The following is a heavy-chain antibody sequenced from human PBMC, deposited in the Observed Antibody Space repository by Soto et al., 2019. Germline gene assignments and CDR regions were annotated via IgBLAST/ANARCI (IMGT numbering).Heavy chain of an antibody. J-gene: IGHJ4*02. Sequence: QVQLVQSGAEVKKPGSSVKVSCKASGGTFSSYAISWVRHAPGQGLEWMGGIIPSVGTANYAQKFQGRVTITADESTSTAYMELSSLRSEDTAVYYCAERDTLEQQLGRWGQGTLVTVSS. CDR2: IIPSVGTA. V-gene: IGHV1-69*12. CDR3: AERDTLEQQLGR. D-gene: IGHD6-13*01. CDR1: GGTFSSYA.